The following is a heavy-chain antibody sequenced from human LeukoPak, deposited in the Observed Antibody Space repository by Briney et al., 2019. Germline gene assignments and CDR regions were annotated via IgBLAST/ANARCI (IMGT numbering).Heavy chain of an antibody. D-gene: IGHD4-17*01. CDR2: ISGSGTII. CDR3: ARGHGDWPGNYFDH. J-gene: IGHJ4*02. CDR1: GFSFSSYG. Sequence: PGGSLRLSCAASGFSFSSYGMNWVRQAPGKGLEWVSSISGSGTIINYGDSVKGRFSSSRDSFNNVLYLQIYSLRVEDAAVYYCARGHGDWPGNYFDHWGLGTLVSVSS. V-gene: IGHV3-23*01.